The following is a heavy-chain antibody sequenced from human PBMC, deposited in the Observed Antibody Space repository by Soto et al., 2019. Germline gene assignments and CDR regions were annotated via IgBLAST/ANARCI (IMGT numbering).Heavy chain of an antibody. D-gene: IGHD2-15*01. CDR1: GGSISSSNW. J-gene: IGHJ5*02. CDR3: ARDSGRTKLDNWFDP. CDR2: SHHSGST. Sequence: SETLSLTCAVSGGSISSSNWWSWVRQPPGKGLEWIGGSHHSGSTNYNPSLKSRGTRSVDKSKNQFSLKLSSVTAAHTAVYYCARDSGRTKLDNWFDPWGPGTLVTVSS. V-gene: IGHV4-4*02.